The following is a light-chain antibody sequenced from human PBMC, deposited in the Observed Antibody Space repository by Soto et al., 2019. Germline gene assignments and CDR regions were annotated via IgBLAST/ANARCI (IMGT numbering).Light chain of an antibody. V-gene: IGLV2-14*03. CDR2: NVY. CDR1: SSDVGAYNF. CDR3: SAYTVSRTYV. Sequence: SALTQPASVSGSPGQSITISCTGTSSDVGAYNFVSWHQQHPGKAPKLMTYNVYDRPSGISYRFSGSKSGNTASLTISGLQGEDEADYYCSAYTVSRTYVFGTGTKVTVL. J-gene: IGLJ1*01.